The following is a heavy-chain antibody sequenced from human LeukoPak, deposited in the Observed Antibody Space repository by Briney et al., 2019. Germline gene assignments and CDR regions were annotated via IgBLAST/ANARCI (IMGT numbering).Heavy chain of an antibody. CDR1: GFTDSSNY. V-gene: IGHV3-53*01. CDR3: ARGPLGYCSGGSCYRLYYYGMDV. Sequence: GGSLRLSCAACGFTDSSNYMSWVRQAPGKGLEWVSVIYSGGSTYYADSVKGRFTISRDNSKNTLYLQMNSLRAEDTAVYYCARGPLGYCSGGSCYRLYYYGMDVWGQGTTVTVSS. CDR2: IYSGGST. D-gene: IGHD2-15*01. J-gene: IGHJ6*02.